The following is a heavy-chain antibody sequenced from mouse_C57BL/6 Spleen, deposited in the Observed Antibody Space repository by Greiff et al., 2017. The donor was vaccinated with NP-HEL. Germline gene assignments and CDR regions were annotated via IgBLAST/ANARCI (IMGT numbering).Heavy chain of an antibody. V-gene: IGHV5-17*01. CDR1: GFTFSDYG. J-gene: IGHJ2*01. Sequence: EVKLMESGGGLVKPGGSLKLSCAASGFTFSDYGMHWVRQAPEKGLEWVAYISSVSSTIYYADTVKGRFTISRDNAKNTLFLQMTSLRSEDTAMYYCARDGYYRFDYWGQGTTLTVSS. D-gene: IGHD2-3*01. CDR3: ARDGYYRFDY. CDR2: ISSVSSTI.